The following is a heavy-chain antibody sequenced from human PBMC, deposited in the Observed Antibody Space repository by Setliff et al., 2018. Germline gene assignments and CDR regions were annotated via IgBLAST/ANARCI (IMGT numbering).Heavy chain of an antibody. CDR2: INQGGSDQ. CDR1: GLTFSSLW. CDR3: AKGSHYYDSSGYDS. Sequence: GGSLRLSCAASGLTFSSLWMAWVRQAPGKGLEWVANINQGGSDQFYVESVKGRFTISRDNSQNTLYLQMNSLRPEDTAFYYCAKGSHYYDSSGYDSWGQGTPVTVSS. D-gene: IGHD3-22*01. J-gene: IGHJ4*02. V-gene: IGHV3-7*01.